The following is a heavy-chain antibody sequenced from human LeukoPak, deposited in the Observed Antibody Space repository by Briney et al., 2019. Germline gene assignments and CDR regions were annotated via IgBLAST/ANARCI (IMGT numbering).Heavy chain of an antibody. V-gene: IGHV5-51*01. CDR3: TRGYCSGGSCYEGIDY. CDR2: IYPGDSDT. Sequence: GESLKISCKGSGYKFTIYWIGWVRQMPGKGLEWMGIIYPGDSDTTYSPSFQGQVTISADKSISTAYLQWSSLKASDTAMYYCTRGYCSGGSCYEGIDYWGQGTLVTVSS. J-gene: IGHJ4*02. D-gene: IGHD2-15*01. CDR1: GYKFTIYW.